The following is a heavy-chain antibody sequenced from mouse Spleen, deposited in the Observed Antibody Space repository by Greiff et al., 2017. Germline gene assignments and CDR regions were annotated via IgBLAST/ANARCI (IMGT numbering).Heavy chain of an antibody. V-gene: IGHV1-19*01. CDR3: ARSTATDWYFDV. J-gene: IGHJ1*01. Sequence: VQLKESGPVLVKPGASVKMSCKASGYTFTDYYMNWVKQSHGKSLEWIGVINPYNGGTSYNQKFKGKATLTVDKSSRTAYMELNSLTSEDSAVYYCARSTATDWYFDVWGAGTTVTVSS. CDR2: INPYNGGT. CDR1: GYTFTDYY. D-gene: IGHD1-2*01.